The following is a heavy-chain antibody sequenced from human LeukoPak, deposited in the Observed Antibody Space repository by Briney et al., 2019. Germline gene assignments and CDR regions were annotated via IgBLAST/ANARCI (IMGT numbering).Heavy chain of an antibody. CDR2: IYSTGST. CDR1: GDSITSGTYY. CDR3: VRGRGGLGIYQFEF. D-gene: IGHD3-16*02. J-gene: IGHJ4*02. Sequence: SETLSLTCTVSGDSITSGTYYWGWIRQTPGKGLEWIGNIYSTGSTSFNPSFKSRITMSVDTSKNQFSLKLNSVTAADTAVYYCVRGRGGLGIYQFEFWGQGALVIVPS. V-gene: IGHV4-39*07.